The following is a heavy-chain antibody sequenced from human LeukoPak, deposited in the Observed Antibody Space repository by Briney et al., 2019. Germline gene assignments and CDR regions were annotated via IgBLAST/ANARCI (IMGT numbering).Heavy chain of an antibody. CDR2: IYHNGTP. J-gene: IGHJ6*02. D-gene: IGHD2-2*02. CDR3: ATAPILRGEGGEHYKYGMDV. CDR1: VGSINSGNW. V-gene: IGHV4-4*02. Sequence: SGTLSLTCAVSVGSINSGNWWSWVRQSPGKGLEWIGEIYHNGTPNYNPSLKSRVTLSADTFKNHFSLKMTSVTAADTAVYYCATAPILRGEGGEHYKYGMDVWGQGTTVIVSS.